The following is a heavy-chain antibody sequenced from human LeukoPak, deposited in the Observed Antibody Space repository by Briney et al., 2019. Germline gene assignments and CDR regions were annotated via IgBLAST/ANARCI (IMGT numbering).Heavy chain of an antibody. CDR1: GFTFSSYG. Sequence: GGSLRLSCAASGFTFSSYGMHWVRQAPGKGLEWVAFIRYDGSNKYYADSVKGRFTISRDNSKNTLYLQMNSLRAEDTAVYYCAKAGCTSCHYFDYWGQGTLVTVSS. V-gene: IGHV3-30*02. J-gene: IGHJ4*02. D-gene: IGHD2-2*01. CDR2: IRYDGSNK. CDR3: AKAGCTSCHYFDY.